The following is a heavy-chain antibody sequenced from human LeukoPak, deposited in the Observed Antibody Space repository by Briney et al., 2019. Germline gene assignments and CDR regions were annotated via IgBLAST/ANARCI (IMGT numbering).Heavy chain of an antibody. CDR1: GYTLTELS. V-gene: IGHV1-8*01. D-gene: IGHD3-9*01. CDR2: MNPNSGST. CDR3: AREGTSVLRYFDWLLPSDYYGMDV. Sequence: GASVKVSCKVSGYTLTELSMHWVRQAPGKGLEWMGWMNPNSGSTGYAQKFQGRVTMTRNTSISTAYMELSSLRSEDTAVYYCAREGTSVLRYFDWLLPSDYYGMDVWGQGTTVTVSS. J-gene: IGHJ6*02.